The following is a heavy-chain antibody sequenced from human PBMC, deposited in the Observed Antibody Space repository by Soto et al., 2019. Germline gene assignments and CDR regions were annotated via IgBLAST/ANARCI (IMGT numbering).Heavy chain of an antibody. J-gene: IGHJ6*02. D-gene: IGHD2-8*01. V-gene: IGHV1-69*13. Sequence: GASVKVSCKASGGTFSSYAISWVRQAPGQGLEWMGGIIPIFGTANYAQKFQGRVTITADESTSTAYMELSSLRSEDTAVYYCARSYCTNGVCYNAADYYYYGMDVWGQGTTVTVYS. CDR2: IIPIFGTA. CDR1: GGTFSSYA. CDR3: ARSYCTNGVCYNAADYYYYGMDV.